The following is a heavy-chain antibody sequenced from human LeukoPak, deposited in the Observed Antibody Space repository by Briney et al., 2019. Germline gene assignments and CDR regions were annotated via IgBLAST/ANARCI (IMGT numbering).Heavy chain of an antibody. CDR3: ARGGDTGWYTNFDS. CDR2: ISSSGSTI. J-gene: IGHJ4*02. Sequence: GGSLRLSCAASGSFFSIYEINWVRQAPGKGLEWVSYISSSGSTISHADSVEGRFTISRDNAKNSLYLQMNSLRVEDTAVYYCARGGDTGWYTNFDSWGQGTLVTVSS. D-gene: IGHD6-19*01. CDR1: GSFFSIYE. V-gene: IGHV3-48*03.